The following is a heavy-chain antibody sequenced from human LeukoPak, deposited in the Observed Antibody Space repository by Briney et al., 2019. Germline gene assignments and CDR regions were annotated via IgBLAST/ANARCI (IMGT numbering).Heavy chain of an antibody. D-gene: IGHD3-22*01. J-gene: IGHJ3*02. CDR3: ARSTGDYYDSMENAFDI. CDR1: GGSISSSNW. Sequence: SETLSLTCGVSGGSISSSNWWSWVRQPPGKGLEWIGEIYHSGSTNYNPSLRSRVTISVDMSKNQFSLKLSSVTAADTAVYYCARSTGDYYDSMENAFDIWGQGTKVTVSS. V-gene: IGHV4-4*02. CDR2: IYHSGST.